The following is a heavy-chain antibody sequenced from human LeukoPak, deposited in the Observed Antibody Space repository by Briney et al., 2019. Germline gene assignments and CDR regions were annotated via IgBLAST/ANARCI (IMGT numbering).Heavy chain of an antibody. CDR2: INHSGST. V-gene: IGHV4-34*01. CDR1: GGSFSGYY. CDR3: ARGRVLLWFGELFSYNWFDP. Sequence: SETLSLTCAVYGGSFSGYYWSWIRQPPGEGLEWIGEINHSGSTNYNPSLKSRVTISVDTSKNQFSLKLSSVTAADTAVYYCARGRVLLWFGELFSYNWFDPWGQGTLVTVSS. J-gene: IGHJ5*02. D-gene: IGHD3-10*01.